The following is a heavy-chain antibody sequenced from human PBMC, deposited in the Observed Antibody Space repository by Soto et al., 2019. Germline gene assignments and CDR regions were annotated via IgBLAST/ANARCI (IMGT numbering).Heavy chain of an antibody. J-gene: IGHJ6*02. D-gene: IGHD4-17*01. CDR1: GYTFTSYG. Sequence: GASVKVSCKASGYTFTSYGISWVRQAPGQGLEWMGWISAYNGNTNYAQKLQGRVTMTTDTSTSTAYMELRSLRSDDTAVYYCARETTVTTPVGYYYVMDVWGQGTTVTVSS. CDR3: ARETTVTTPVGYYYVMDV. V-gene: IGHV1-18*01. CDR2: ISAYNGNT.